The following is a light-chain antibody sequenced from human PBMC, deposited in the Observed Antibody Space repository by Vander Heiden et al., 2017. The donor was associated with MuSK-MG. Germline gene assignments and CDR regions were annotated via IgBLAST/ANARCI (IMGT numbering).Light chain of an antibody. J-gene: IGKJ3*01. CDR1: QSISSY. V-gene: IGKV1-39*01. CDR2: AAS. CDR3: HRSYSTPFT. Sequence: IQMTQSPSSLSASVGDRVTITCRASQSISSYLNWYQQKPGKAPKLLIYAASSLQSPVPSRFSGTGSGTDFTLTISSLQPEDFATYYCHRSYSTPFTFGHGTKVDIK.